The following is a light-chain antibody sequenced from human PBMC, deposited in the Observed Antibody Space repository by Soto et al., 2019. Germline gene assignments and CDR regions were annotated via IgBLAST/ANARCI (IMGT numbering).Light chain of an antibody. CDR2: EVS. CDR1: SSDVGPYNY. J-gene: IGLJ2*01. CDR3: SSYTTSSTVF. Sequence: QSALTQPASVSGSPGQSITISCTGTSSDVGPYNYVSWYQQHPGKAPKVMIYEVSNRPSGVSNRFSGSKSGNTASLTISGLQAEDEADYYCSSYTTSSTVFFCGGTKLTVL. V-gene: IGLV2-14*01.